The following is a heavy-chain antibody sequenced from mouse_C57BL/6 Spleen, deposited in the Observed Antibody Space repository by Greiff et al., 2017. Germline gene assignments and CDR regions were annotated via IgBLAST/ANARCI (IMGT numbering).Heavy chain of an antibody. CDR2: IDPSDSYT. CDR1: GYTFTSYW. V-gene: IGHV1-59*01. CDR3: ARRYGGYFDV. Sequence: VKLQQPGAELVRPGTSVKLSCKASGYTFTSYWMHWVKQRPGQGLEWIGVIDPSDSYTNYNQKFKGKATLTVDTSSSTAYMQLSSLTSEDSAVYYCARRYGGYFDVWGTGTTVTVSS. J-gene: IGHJ1*03. D-gene: IGHD1-1*01.